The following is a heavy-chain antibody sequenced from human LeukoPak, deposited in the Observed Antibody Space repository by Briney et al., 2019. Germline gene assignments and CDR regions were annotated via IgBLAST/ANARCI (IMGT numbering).Heavy chain of an antibody. CDR3: ARVPTGRNVVAAAARMGWNGAFDI. V-gene: IGHV4-34*01. J-gene: IGHJ3*02. CDR1: GGSFSEYY. D-gene: IGHD2-2*01. Sequence: SETLSLTCAVYGGSFSEYYWSWIRQSPGKGLEWIAEISQSGSINYNPSLKSRVTISVDASKKQFSLKMSSATAADTAMYYCARVPTGRNVVAAAARMGWNGAFDIWGQGTMVTVSS. CDR2: ISQSGSI.